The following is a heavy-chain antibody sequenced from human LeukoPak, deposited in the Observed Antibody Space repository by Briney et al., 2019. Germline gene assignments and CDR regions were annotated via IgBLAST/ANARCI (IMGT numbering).Heavy chain of an antibody. D-gene: IGHD3-3*01. CDR3: ARLRFSPYYFDY. J-gene: IGHJ4*02. V-gene: IGHV4-61*09. CDR2: IYTSGST. Sequence: SEALSLTCTVSGGSISSGSYFWSWIRQPAGKGLEWIAHIYTSGSTNYNPSLKRRVTISVDTSKNQFSLRLSSVTAADTAVYYCARLRFSPYYFDYWGQGTLVTVSS. CDR1: GGSISSGSYF.